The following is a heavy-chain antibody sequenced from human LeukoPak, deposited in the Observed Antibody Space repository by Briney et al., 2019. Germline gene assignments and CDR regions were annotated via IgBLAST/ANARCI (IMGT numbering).Heavy chain of an antibody. CDR2: INPNSGGT. J-gene: IGHJ6*02. Sequence: ASVKVSCKASGYTFTGYYMHWVRQAPGQGLEWMGWINPNSGGTNYAQKFQGRVTMTRDTSIGTACMELSRLRSDDTAVYYCARASSSYDFWSGYYPREGMDVWGQGTTVTVSS. CDR1: GYTFTGYY. V-gene: IGHV1-2*02. CDR3: ARASSSYDFWSGYYPREGMDV. D-gene: IGHD3-3*01.